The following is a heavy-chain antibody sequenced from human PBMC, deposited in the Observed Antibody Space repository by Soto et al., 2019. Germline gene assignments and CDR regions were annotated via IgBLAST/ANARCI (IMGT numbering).Heavy chain of an antibody. CDR3: ATGPRRSPLFYDSSGYYRY. J-gene: IGHJ4*02. V-gene: IGHV4-34*01. CDR1: GGSLRGYY. D-gene: IGHD3-22*01. Sequence: SATLSLPCAAYGGSLRGYYSSWLRRRPGKAQEWIGEINHSGSTNYNPSLKSRVTISVDTSKMQFSLKLSSVTAADTAVYYCATGPRRSPLFYDSSGYYRYWGQGTLVTVSS. CDR2: INHSGST.